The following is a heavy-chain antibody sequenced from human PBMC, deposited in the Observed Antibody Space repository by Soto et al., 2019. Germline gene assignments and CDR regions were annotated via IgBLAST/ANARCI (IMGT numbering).Heavy chain of an antibody. CDR1: GGTFSSYA. CDR3: ARSQGSSTSLEIYYYYYYGMDV. Sequence: QVQLVQSGAEVKKPGSSVKVYCKAAGGTFSSYAISWVRQAPGQGLEWMGGIIPIPGTANYAQKFQGRVTITADESTSTAYMELSSLRSEDTAVYYCARSQGSSTSLEIYYYYYYGMDVWGQGTTVTGSS. V-gene: IGHV1-69*01. CDR2: IIPIPGTA. J-gene: IGHJ6*02. D-gene: IGHD2-2*01.